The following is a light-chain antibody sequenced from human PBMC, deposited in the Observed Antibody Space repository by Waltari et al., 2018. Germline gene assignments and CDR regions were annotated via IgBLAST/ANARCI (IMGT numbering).Light chain of an antibody. CDR1: QSISIY. CDR2: HAS. V-gene: IGKV3-15*01. J-gene: IGKJ2*01. Sequence: EIVMTQSPATLSVSPGERATLSCWASQSISIYLAWFQQKPGQAPRLLIYHASTRATGIPARLSGSGSGTEFTLTISSLQSEDFAVYYCQQYYDGRTFGQGTKLEIK. CDR3: QQYYDGRT.